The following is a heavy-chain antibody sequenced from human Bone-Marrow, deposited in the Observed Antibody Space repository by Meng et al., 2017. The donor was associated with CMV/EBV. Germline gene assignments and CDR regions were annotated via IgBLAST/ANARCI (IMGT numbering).Heavy chain of an antibody. CDR1: GFTFSSYS. CDR3: ARGVHWASFDY. D-gene: IGHD3-16*01. CDR2: ISSSSSTI. J-gene: IGHJ4*02. Sequence: GESLKISCAASGFTFSSYSMNWVRQAPGKGLEWVSYISSSSSTIYYADSVKGRFTISRDNAKNSLYLQMNSLRAEDTAVYYCARGVHWASFDYWGQGTRVTGSS. V-gene: IGHV3-48*04.